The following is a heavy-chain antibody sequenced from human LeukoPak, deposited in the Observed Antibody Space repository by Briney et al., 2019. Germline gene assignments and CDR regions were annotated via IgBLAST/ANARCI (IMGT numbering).Heavy chain of an antibody. CDR2: IGGSGSPI. V-gene: IGHV3-11*01. J-gene: IGHJ1*01. CDR3: ARTYCSSNDCFFGNFYH. CDR1: GFNFKDYY. D-gene: IGHD2-15*01. Sequence: PGGSLRLSCATSGFNFKDYYMSWIRQTPGKGLEWVSYIGGSGSPIYYADSVKGRFTISRDNSNKSLFLQMNSLRADDTALYYCARTYCSSNDCFFGNFYHWGLGTLVTVSS.